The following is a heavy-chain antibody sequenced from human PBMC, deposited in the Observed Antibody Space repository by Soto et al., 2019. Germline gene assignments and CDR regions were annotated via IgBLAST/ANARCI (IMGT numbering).Heavy chain of an antibody. CDR1: GYTFTSYG. D-gene: IGHD2-15*01. V-gene: IGHV1-18*01. Sequence: ASVKVSCKASGYTFTSYGISWVRQAPGQGLEWMGWISAYNGNTNYAQKLQGRVTMTTDTSTSTAYMELRSLRSDDTAVYYCARDRMRYCSGGSCYLDYWGQGTLVTVSS. CDR2: ISAYNGNT. J-gene: IGHJ4*02. CDR3: ARDRMRYCSGGSCYLDY.